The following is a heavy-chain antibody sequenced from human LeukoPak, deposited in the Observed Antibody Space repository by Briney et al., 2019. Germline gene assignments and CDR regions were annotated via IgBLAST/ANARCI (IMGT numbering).Heavy chain of an antibody. CDR2: ISDNGGST. CDR3: ARASSPRIAAGGDY. D-gene: IGHD6-13*01. CDR1: GFTISSYA. Sequence: PGGSLRLSCVGSGFTISSYAMSSVREAPGKGLEWGSTISDNGGSTSYADSVKGRFTISRDNAKNTLYLQMNSLRAEDTAVYYCARASSPRIAAGGDYWGQGTLVTLSS. J-gene: IGHJ4*02. V-gene: IGHV3-23*01.